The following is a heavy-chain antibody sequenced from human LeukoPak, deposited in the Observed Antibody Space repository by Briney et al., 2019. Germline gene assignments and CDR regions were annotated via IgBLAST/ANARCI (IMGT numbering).Heavy chain of an antibody. V-gene: IGHV1-69*13. CDR2: IIPIFGTA. CDR3: ATGNIVVVPAAIHDYYYGMDV. CDR1: GGTFSSYA. D-gene: IGHD2-2*01. J-gene: IGHJ6*02. Sequence: SVKVSCKASGGTFSSYAISWARQAPGQGLEWMGGIIPIFGTANYAQKFQGRVTITADESTSTAYMELSSLRSEDTAVYYCATGNIVVVPAAIHDYYYGMDVWGQGTTVTVSS.